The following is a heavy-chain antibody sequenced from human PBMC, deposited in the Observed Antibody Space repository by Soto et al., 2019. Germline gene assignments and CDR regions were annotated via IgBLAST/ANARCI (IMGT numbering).Heavy chain of an antibody. V-gene: IGHV1-69*06. CDR3: ATVGNQYSSGWFLDY. CDR2: IIPIFGTA. J-gene: IGHJ4*02. Sequence: SVKVSCKASGGTFSSYAISSVRQAPGQGLEWMGGIIPIFGTANYAQKFQGRVTITADKSTSTAYMELSSLRSEDTAVYYCATVGNQYSSGWFLDYWGQGTLVTVSS. D-gene: IGHD6-19*01. CDR1: GGTFSSYA.